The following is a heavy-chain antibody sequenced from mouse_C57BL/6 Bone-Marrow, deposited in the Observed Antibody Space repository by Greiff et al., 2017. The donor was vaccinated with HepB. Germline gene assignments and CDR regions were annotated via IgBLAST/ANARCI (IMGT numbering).Heavy chain of an antibody. CDR2: IYPGSGNT. V-gene: IGHV1-76*01. CDR1: GYTFTDYY. D-gene: IGHD1-1*01. J-gene: IGHJ1*03. Sequence: VQLQESGAELVRPGASVKLSCKASGYTFTDYYINWVKQRPGQGLEWIARIYPGSGNTYYNEKFKGKATLTADKSSSTAYMQLSSLTSKDSAVYFCARDALYYGSSYYWYFDVWGTGTTVTVSS. CDR3: ARDALYYGSSYYWYFDV.